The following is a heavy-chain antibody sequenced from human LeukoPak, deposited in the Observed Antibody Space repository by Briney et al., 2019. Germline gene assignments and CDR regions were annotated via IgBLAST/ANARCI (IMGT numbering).Heavy chain of an antibody. V-gene: IGHV3-48*01. CDR1: GFTFSSYD. Sequence: EGSLSLSCAASGFTFSSYDMNWIRQAPGKGLEWVSYISISSSTIYYADSVKGRFTISRDNAKNSLYLQVNSLRAEDTAIYYCARGPPLFDPWGQGTLVTVSS. CDR2: ISISSSTI. CDR3: ARGPPLFDP. J-gene: IGHJ5*02.